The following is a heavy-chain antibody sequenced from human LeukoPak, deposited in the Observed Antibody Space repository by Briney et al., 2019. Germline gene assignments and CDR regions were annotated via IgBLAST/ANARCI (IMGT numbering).Heavy chain of an antibody. V-gene: IGHV1-18*01. D-gene: IGHD1-14*01. J-gene: IGHJ5*02. Sequence: ASVKVSCKASGGTFSSYAISWVRQAPGQGFEWMGRISAYNGNTNYAQKLQGRVTMTTDTSTSTAYMELRSLRSDDTAVYYCARDTGLPHNWFDPWGQGTLVTVSS. CDR2: ISAYNGNT. CDR1: GGTFSSYA. CDR3: ARDTGLPHNWFDP.